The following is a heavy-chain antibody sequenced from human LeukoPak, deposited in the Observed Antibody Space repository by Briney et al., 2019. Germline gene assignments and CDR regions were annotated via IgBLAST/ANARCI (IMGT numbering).Heavy chain of an antibody. CDR2: IYYSGST. D-gene: IGHD5-12*01. V-gene: IGHV4-31*03. CDR1: GGSISSGGYY. J-gene: IGHJ4*02. CDR3: ASGADSGIPVK. Sequence: PSETLSLTCTVSGGSISSGGYYWSWIRQHPGKGLEWIGYIYYSGSTNYNPSLKSRVTISVDKSKNQFSLKLSSVTAADTAVYYCASGADSGIPVKWGQGTLVTVSS.